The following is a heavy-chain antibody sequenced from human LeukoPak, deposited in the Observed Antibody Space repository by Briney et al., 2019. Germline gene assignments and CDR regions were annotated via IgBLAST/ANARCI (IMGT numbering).Heavy chain of an antibody. CDR2: IYYSGST. V-gene: IGHV4-59*11. CDR1: GGSFSGHY. D-gene: IGHD6-19*01. CDR3: ARRTAVAGTGYFDY. Sequence: SETLSLTCAVYGGSFSGHYWSWIRQPPGKGLEWIGYIYYSGSTNYNPSLKSRVTISVDTSKNQFSLKLSSVTAADTAVYYCARRTAVAGTGYFDYWGQGTLVTVSS. J-gene: IGHJ4*02.